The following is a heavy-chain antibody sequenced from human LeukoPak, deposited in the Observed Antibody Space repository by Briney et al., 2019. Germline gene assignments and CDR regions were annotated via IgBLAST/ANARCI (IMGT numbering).Heavy chain of an antibody. V-gene: IGHV1-69*13. J-gene: IGHJ3*02. CDR2: IIPIFGTA. CDR3: AREGSSSSHAFDI. Sequence: SVKVSCKASGGTFSSYAISWVRQAPGQGLEWMGGIIPIFGTANYAQKFQGRVTITADESTSTAYMELSSLRSEDTAVYYCAREGSSSSHAFDIWGQGAMVTVSS. CDR1: GGTFSSYA. D-gene: IGHD6-6*01.